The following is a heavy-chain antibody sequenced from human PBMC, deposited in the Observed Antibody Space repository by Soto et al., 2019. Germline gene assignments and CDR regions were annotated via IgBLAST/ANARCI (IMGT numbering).Heavy chain of an antibody. D-gene: IGHD6-19*01. J-gene: IGHJ4*02. Sequence: ASVKVSCKASGYTFTSYGISWVRQAPGQGLEWMGWISAYNGNTNYAQKLQGRVTMTTDTSTSTAYMELRSLRSDDTAVYYCARDRSTQWLLTTSLGYWGQGTLVTVSS. CDR1: GYTFTSYG. V-gene: IGHV1-18*04. CDR3: ARDRSTQWLLTTSLGY. CDR2: ISAYNGNT.